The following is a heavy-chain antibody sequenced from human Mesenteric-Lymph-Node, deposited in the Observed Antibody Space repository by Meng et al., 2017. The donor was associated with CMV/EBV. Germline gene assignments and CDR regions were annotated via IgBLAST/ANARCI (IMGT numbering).Heavy chain of an antibody. V-gene: IGHV3-30*04. J-gene: IGHJ4*02. CDR3: ARDSWYSNYWFDY. CDR2: ISYDGSNK. D-gene: IGHD4-11*01. Sequence: GESLKISCAASGFTFSSYAMHWVRQAPGKGLEWVAVISYDGSNKYYADSVKGRFTISRDNSKNTLYLQMNSLRAEDTAVYYCARDSWYSNYWFDYWGQGTLVTVSS. CDR1: GFTFSSYA.